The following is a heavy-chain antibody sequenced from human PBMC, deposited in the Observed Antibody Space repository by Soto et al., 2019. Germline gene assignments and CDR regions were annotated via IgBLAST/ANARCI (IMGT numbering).Heavy chain of an antibody. CDR1: GYTFTSYA. J-gene: IGHJ4*02. CDR2: INAGNGNT. Sequence: ASVKVSCKASGYTFTSYAMHWVRKARGQRLEWMGWINAGNGNTKYSQKFQGRVTITRDTSASTAYMELSSLRSEDTAVYYCARDHCTNGVCYTASVYWGQGTLVTVSS. V-gene: IGHV1-3*01. CDR3: ARDHCTNGVCYTASVY. D-gene: IGHD2-8*01.